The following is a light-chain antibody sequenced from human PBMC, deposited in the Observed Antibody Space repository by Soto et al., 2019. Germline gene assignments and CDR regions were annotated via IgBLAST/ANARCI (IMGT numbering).Light chain of an antibody. J-gene: IGLJ1*01. CDR1: SSDVGGYNY. CDR2: DVS. V-gene: IGLV2-11*01. CDR3: CLYAGSYTYV. Sequence: QSALTQPRSVSGSPGQSVTISCTGTSSDVGGYNYVSWYQQHPGKAPKLMIYDVSKRPSGVPDRFSGSKSGNTASLTISGARAADEADYYCCLYAGSYTYVFGTGTKLTVL.